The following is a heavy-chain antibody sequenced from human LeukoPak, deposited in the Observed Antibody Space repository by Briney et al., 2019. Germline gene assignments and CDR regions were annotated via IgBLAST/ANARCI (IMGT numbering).Heavy chain of an antibody. D-gene: IGHD2-15*01. Sequence: PSETLSLTCAVYGGSFSGYYWSWIRQPPGKGLGWIGEINHSGSTNYNPSLKGRVTISVDTSKNQFSLKLSSVTAADTAVYYCARVQGYCSGGSCYGNDYWGQGTLVTVSS. J-gene: IGHJ4*02. CDR3: ARVQGYCSGGSCYGNDY. V-gene: IGHV4-34*01. CDR2: INHSGST. CDR1: GGSFSGYY.